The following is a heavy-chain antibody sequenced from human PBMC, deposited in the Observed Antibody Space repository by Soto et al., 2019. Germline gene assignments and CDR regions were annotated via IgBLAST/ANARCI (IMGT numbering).Heavy chain of an antibody. V-gene: IGHV4-39*01. J-gene: IGHJ3*01. CDR1: GDSVTSNSYY. CDR3: ARHRRGCGSYLSGNIEFEV. D-gene: IGHD1-26*01. CDR2: IHSSGST. Sequence: SSETLSLTCAVSGDSVTSNSYYWGWMRQPPGKGLEWIGSIHSSGSTYHSPSLRSRVFISVDTSENQFSLRLRSVSASDTGVYYCARHRRGCGSYLSGNIEFEVWGRGTMVTVSS.